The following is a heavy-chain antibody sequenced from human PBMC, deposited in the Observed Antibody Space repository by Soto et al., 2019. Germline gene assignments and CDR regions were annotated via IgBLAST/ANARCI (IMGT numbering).Heavy chain of an antibody. Sequence: TSETLSLTCTVSGGSISSYYWSWIRQPPGKGLEWIGYIYYSGSTNYNPSLKSRVTISVDTSKNQFSLKLSSVTAADTAVYYCARVDGDYFFSYYFDYWGQGTLVTVSS. D-gene: IGHD4-17*01. CDR2: IYYSGST. V-gene: IGHV4-59*01. CDR1: GGSISSYY. J-gene: IGHJ4*02. CDR3: ARVDGDYFFSYYFDY.